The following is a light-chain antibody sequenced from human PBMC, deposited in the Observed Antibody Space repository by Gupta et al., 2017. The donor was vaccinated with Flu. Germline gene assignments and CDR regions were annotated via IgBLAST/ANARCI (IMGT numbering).Light chain of an antibody. CDR3: QQDYSTPLT. CDR1: QTISTY. V-gene: IGKV1-39*01. CDR2: GAS. J-gene: IGKJ4*01. Sequence: DITMTQSPSSLSASVGDRVTITCRASQTISTYLNWYQQKPGRAPKILIYGASSLESGVPSRFSGSGSGTDFTLTISSLQPEEFATFYCQQDYSTPLTVGGGTKVEIK.